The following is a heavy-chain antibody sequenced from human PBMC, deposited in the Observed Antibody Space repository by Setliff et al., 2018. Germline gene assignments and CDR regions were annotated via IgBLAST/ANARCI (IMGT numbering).Heavy chain of an antibody. CDR1: GFSFGDYA. V-gene: IGHV3-49*04. J-gene: IGHJ3*02. CDR2: IRSKAFRGTT. CDR3: TTGATI. Sequence: QPGGSLRLSCTASGFSFGDYAVSWVRQAPGKGLEWVGFIRSKAFRGTTEYAASVKGRFTISRDDSKSIAYLQMDSLKTEDTAVYYCTTGATIWGQGTMVTVS.